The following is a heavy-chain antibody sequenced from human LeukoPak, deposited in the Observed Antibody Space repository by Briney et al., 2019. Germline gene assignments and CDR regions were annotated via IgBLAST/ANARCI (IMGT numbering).Heavy chain of an antibody. J-gene: IGHJ4*02. CDR1: GSTFSTYA. CDR2: ISNSADST. D-gene: IGHD3-22*01. V-gene: IGHV3-23*01. Sequence: GGSLRPSCAASGSTFSTYAMSWVRQAPGKGLEWVSAISNSADSTSYADSVKGRFTISRDNSKNTLYLQMNSLRAEDTAVYYCAKGDYYYDSSGYYLRGYFDYWGQGILVTVSS. CDR3: AKGDYYYDSSGYYLRGYFDY.